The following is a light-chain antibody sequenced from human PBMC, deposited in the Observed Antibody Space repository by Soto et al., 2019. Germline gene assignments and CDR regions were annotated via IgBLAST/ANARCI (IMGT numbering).Light chain of an antibody. J-gene: IGKJ1*01. CDR3: QQYGGSPWT. CDR2: DAS. Sequence: EIELMQSPGTLSLSPGERATLFCRASQTVSGGLLAWYQQRPGQPPRLLIFDASRRATGIPERFSGSGSGTDFILTISRLEPEDFAVYYCQQYGGSPWTFGQGTKVDI. V-gene: IGKV3-20*01. CDR1: QTVSGGL.